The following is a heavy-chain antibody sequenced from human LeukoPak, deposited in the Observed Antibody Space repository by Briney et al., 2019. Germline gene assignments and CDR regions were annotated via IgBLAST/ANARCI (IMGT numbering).Heavy chain of an antibody. J-gene: IGHJ4*02. V-gene: IGHV3-23*01. Sequence: PGGSLKLSCAASGFTFSSYAMSWVRQAPGKGLKWVSAISGSGGSTYYADSVKGRFTISRDNSKNTLYLQMNSLRAEDTAVYYCAKGAGGYYDSSGQDYWGQGTLVTVSS. D-gene: IGHD3-22*01. CDR2: ISGSGGST. CDR1: GFTFSSYA. CDR3: AKGAGGYYDSSGQDY.